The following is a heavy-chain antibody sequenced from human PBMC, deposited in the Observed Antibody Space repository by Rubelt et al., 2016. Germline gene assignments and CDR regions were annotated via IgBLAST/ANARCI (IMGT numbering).Heavy chain of an antibody. J-gene: IGHJ4*02. V-gene: IGHV4-39*07. CDR3: ATGAGGDGDY. CDR2: INHSGST. CDR1: GGSISSSSYY. Sequence: GGSISSSSYYWSWIRQPPGKGLEWIGEINHSGSTNYNPSLKSRVTISVDTSKNQFSLKLSSVTAADTAVYYCATGAGGDGDYWGQGTLVTVSS. D-gene: IGHD5-24*01.